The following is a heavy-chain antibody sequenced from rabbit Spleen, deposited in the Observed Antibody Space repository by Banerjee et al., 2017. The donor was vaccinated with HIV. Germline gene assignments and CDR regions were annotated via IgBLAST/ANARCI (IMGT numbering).Heavy chain of an antibody. V-gene: IGHV1S45*01. CDR3: ARYPGNTSGYLNGGIEL. D-gene: IGHD7-1*01. J-gene: IGHJ4*01. CDR1: GFSFSSAYD. CDR2: IYAGSSGTT. Sequence: QEQVEESGGDLVKPEGSLTLTCTASGFSFSSAYDMCWVRQAPGKGLEWIACIYAGSSGTTYYASWAKGRFTISKTSSTTVTLQMTSLTVADTATYFCARYPGNTSGYLNGGIELWGPGTLVTVS.